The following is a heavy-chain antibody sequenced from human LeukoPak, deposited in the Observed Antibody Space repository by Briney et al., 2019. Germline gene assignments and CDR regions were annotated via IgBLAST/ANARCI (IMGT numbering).Heavy chain of an antibody. CDR2: IYYGRTT. CDR1: AGSISSSSHH. CDR3: VRHDGRGGATMGALDS. Sequence: KPSETLSLTCTVSAGSISSSSHHWGWIRQSPGKGLEWIGSIYYGRTTYYNPSLNSRVTISVVTSKNQFSLQLNPVTAADTAVYYCVRHDGRGGATMGALDSWGQGSLVTVSS. J-gene: IGHJ4*02. V-gene: IGHV4-39*01. D-gene: IGHD5-12*01.